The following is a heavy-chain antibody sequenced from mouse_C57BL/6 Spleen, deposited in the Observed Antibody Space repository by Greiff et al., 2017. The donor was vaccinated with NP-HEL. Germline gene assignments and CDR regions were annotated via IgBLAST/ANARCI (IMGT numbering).Heavy chain of an antibody. J-gene: IGHJ3*01. CDR1: GFTFSSYG. CDR3: ARRYDGYSAWFAY. D-gene: IGHD2-3*01. V-gene: IGHV5-6*02. CDR2: ISSGGSYT. Sequence: EVKLVESGGDLVKPGGSLKLSCAASGFTFSSYGMSWVRQTPDKRLEWVATISSGGSYTYYPDSVKGRFTISRDNAKNTLYLQMSILKSEDTAMYYCARRYDGYSAWFAYWGQGTLVTVSA.